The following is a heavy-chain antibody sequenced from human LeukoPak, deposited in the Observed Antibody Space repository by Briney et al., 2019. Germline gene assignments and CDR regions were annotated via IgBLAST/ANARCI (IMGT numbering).Heavy chain of an antibody. CDR2: IYTSGST. D-gene: IGHD3-3*01. Sequence: SETLSLTCTVSGGSISSYYWSWIRQPAGKGLERIGRIYTSGSTNYNPSLKSRVTMSVDTSKNQFSLKLSSVTAADTAVYYCARGYYDFWSGPDAFDIWGQGTMVTVSS. J-gene: IGHJ3*02. V-gene: IGHV4-4*07. CDR3: ARGYYDFWSGPDAFDI. CDR1: GGSISSYY.